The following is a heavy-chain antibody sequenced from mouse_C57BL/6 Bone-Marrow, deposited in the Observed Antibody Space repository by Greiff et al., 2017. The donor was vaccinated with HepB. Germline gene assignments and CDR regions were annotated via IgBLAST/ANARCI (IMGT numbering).Heavy chain of an antibody. CDR3: ARVDGGAWFAY. CDR1: GYTFTSYW. CDR2: IDPSDSYT. Sequence: QVQLQQPGAELVMPGASVKLSCKASGYTFTSYWMHWVKQRPGQGLEWIGEIDPSDSYTNYNQKFKGKSTLTVDKSSSTAYMQLSSLTSEDSAVYYCARVDGGAWFAYWGQGTLVTVSA. V-gene: IGHV1-69*01. D-gene: IGHD2-3*01. J-gene: IGHJ3*01.